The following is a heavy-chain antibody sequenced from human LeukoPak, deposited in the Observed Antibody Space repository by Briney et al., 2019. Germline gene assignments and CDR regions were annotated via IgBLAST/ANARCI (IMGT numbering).Heavy chain of an antibody. V-gene: IGHV4-34*01. D-gene: IGHD4/OR15-4a*01. J-gene: IGHJ4*02. CDR2: INHSGST. Sequence: SETLSLTCAVYGGSFSGYYWSWIRQPPGKGLEWIGEINHSGSTNYNPSLKSRVTISVDTSKNQFSLKLSSVTAADTAVYYCARDPSAKGRAYFDYWGQGTLVTVSS. CDR3: ARDPSAKGRAYFDY. CDR1: GGSFSGYY.